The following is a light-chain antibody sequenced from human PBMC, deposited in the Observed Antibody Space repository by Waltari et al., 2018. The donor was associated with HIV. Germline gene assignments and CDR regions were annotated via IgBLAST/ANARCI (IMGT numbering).Light chain of an antibody. CDR3: QQYDSSFPVYT. CDR1: QSVDVY. CDR2: ASS. V-gene: IGKV1-39*01. Sequence: DIQMTQSPSSLSASVGDTVTITCRASQSVDVYVNWYQHKPGKAPKLLIFASSSLQSGVPSRFSGSRSGTDFSLTISRLEPEDSAVYYCQQYDSSFPVYTFGQGTKLEIK. J-gene: IGKJ2*01.